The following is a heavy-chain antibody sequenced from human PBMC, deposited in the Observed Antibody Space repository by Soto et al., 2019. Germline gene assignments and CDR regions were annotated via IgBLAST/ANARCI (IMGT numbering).Heavy chain of an antibody. CDR2: INPNSSGT. CDR3: ARVGAAAGTRRSYYFDY. J-gene: IGHJ4*02. V-gene: IGHV1-2*04. Sequence: ASVKVSCKASGYTFTGYYMHWVRQAPGQGLEWMGWINPNSSGTNYAQKFQGWVTMTRDTSISTAYMELSRLRSDDTAVYYCARVGAAAGTRRSYYFDYWGQGTLVTVS. CDR1: GYTFTGYY. D-gene: IGHD6-13*01.